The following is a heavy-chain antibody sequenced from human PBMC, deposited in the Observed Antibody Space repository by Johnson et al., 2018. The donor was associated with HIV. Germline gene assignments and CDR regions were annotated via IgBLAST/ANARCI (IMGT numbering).Heavy chain of an antibody. Sequence: QVQLVESGGGLVEPGGSLRLSCAASGFTFNDYYMTWISQAPGKGLEWISYISNSGSTAAYADSVKGRFTITRDNSKNTMYLQMNSLRAEDTAVYYCASWGVGSSWNHDAFDIWGQGTMVTVSS. J-gene: IGHJ3*02. CDR3: ASWGVGSSWNHDAFDI. CDR2: ISNSGSTA. CDR1: GFTFNDYY. V-gene: IGHV3-11*04. D-gene: IGHD6-13*01.